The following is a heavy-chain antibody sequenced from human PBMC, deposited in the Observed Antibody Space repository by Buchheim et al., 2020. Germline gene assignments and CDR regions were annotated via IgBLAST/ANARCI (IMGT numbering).Heavy chain of an antibody. Sequence: EVQLLESGGGLVKPGGSLRLSCAASGFTFSVHSMNWVRQAPGKGLEWVSSISSSSNYIYYADSVKGRFTISRDNAKNSLYLQMNSLRAEDTAVYYCARLRAAEAGNDYWGQGTL. V-gene: IGHV3-21*01. J-gene: IGHJ4*02. CDR1: GFTFSVHS. CDR2: ISSSSNYI. D-gene: IGHD1-14*01. CDR3: ARLRAAEAGNDY.